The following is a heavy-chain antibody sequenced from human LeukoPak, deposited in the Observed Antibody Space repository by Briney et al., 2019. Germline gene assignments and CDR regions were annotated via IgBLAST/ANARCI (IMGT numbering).Heavy chain of an antibody. V-gene: IGHV4-39*01. CDR1: GGSISSSYYN. CDR2: IWHRGNT. CDR3: ASLPVPSLSGYSYFEN. D-gene: IGHD5-12*01. Sequence: PSETLSLTCTVSGGSISSSYYNWGWIRQPPGKGLEWTAIIWHRGNTFYNPSLESRVTISVDTSKNLFSLKLNSVTAADTAVYYCASLPVPSLSGYSYFENWGQGTLVTVSS. J-gene: IGHJ4*02.